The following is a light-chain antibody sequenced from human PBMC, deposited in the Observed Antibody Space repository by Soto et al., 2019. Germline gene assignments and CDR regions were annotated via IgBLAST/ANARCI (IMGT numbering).Light chain of an antibody. Sequence: QSVLTQPASVSGSPGQSITISCTGTSGDIGNYRYVSWYQQHPGKAPKLLIYDVSNRPSGISNRFSGSKSGNTASLTISGLQAEDEADYYCNSYTSSSTLVIFGGGTKVTVL. J-gene: IGLJ2*01. V-gene: IGLV2-14*01. CDR3: NSYTSSSTLVI. CDR2: DVS. CDR1: SGDIGNYRY.